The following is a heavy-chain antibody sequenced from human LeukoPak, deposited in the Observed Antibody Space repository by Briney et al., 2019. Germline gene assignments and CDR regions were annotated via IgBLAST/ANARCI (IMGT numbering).Heavy chain of an antibody. V-gene: IGHV3-23*01. CDR2: ISPSGDIT. CDR1: GFTFSNHG. Sequence: KAGGSLRLSCAASGFTFSNHGMNWVRQAPGKGLEWVSGISPSGDITYYADPVKGRFTISRDNSKNTLYLEVISLTAEDTAVYYCAKDDAWLRFGEWSQGTLVTVSS. D-gene: IGHD3-10*01. J-gene: IGHJ4*02. CDR3: AKDDAWLRFGE.